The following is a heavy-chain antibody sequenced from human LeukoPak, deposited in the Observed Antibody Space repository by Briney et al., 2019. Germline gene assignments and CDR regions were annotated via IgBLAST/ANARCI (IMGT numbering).Heavy chain of an antibody. V-gene: IGHV1-46*01. J-gene: IGHJ6*02. Sequence: ASVKVSCKASGYTFTSYYMHWVRQAPGQGLEWMGIINPSGGSTSYAQKFQGRVTITADKSTSTAYMELSSLRSEDTAVYYCAREAAGIVATMEANYYYYGMDVWGQGTTVTVSS. CDR1: GYTFTSYY. D-gene: IGHD5-12*01. CDR2: INPSGGST. CDR3: AREAAGIVATMEANYYYYGMDV.